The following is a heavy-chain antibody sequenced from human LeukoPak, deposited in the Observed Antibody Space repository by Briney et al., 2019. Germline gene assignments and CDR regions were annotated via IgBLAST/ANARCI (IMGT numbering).Heavy chain of an antibody. V-gene: IGHV4-39*07. J-gene: IGHJ4*02. Sequence: SETLSLTCTVSGGSISSNNYYWGWIRQPPGKGLEWIGSIYHSGSTYYNPSLKSRVTISVDTSKNQLSLKLSSVTAADTAVYYCARANYYDSSGVRYWGQGTLVTVSS. D-gene: IGHD3-22*01. CDR1: GGSISSNNYY. CDR2: IYHSGST. CDR3: ARANYYDSSGVRY.